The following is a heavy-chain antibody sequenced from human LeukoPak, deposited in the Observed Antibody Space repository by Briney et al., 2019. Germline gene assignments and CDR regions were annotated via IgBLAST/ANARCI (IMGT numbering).Heavy chain of an antibody. V-gene: IGHV3-7*01. CDR3: ARVGDFWSGYSHYYMDV. Sequence: GGSLRLSCAASGFTFSSYWMSWVRQAPGKGLEWVANIKQDGSEKYYVDSVKGRFTISRDNAKNSLYLQMNSLRAEDTAVYYCARVGDFWSGYSHYYMDVWGKGTTVTVS. D-gene: IGHD3-3*01. CDR2: IKQDGSEK. J-gene: IGHJ6*03. CDR1: GFTFSSYW.